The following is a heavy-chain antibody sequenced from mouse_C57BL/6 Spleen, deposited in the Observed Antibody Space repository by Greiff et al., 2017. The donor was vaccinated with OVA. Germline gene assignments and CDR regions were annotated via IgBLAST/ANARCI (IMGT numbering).Heavy chain of an antibody. CDR2: IWSDGST. J-gene: IGHJ4*01. D-gene: IGHD3-2*02. V-gene: IGHV2-6-1*01. Sequence: VLLVESGPGLVAPSQSLSITCTVSGFSLTSYGVHWVRRPPGKGLEGLVVIWSDGSTTYNSALKSRLSISKDNSKSQVFLKMNSLQTDDTAMYYCARHGGSGLYAMDYWGQGTSVTVSS. CDR3: ARHGGSGLYAMDY. CDR1: GFSLTSYG.